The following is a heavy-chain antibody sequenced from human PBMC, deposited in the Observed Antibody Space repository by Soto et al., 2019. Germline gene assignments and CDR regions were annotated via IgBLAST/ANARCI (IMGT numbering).Heavy chain of an antibody. CDR3: AKIYDPELYYDFWSGFYYGMDV. CDR1: GFTFSSYA. V-gene: IGHV3-23*01. D-gene: IGHD3-3*01. J-gene: IGHJ6*02. CDR2: ISGSGGST. Sequence: GGSLRLSCAASGFTFSSYAMSWVRQAPGKGLEWVSAISGSGGSTYYADSVKGRFTISRDNSKNTLYLQMNSLRAEDTAVYYCAKIYDPELYYDFWSGFYYGMDVWGQGTTVTVSS.